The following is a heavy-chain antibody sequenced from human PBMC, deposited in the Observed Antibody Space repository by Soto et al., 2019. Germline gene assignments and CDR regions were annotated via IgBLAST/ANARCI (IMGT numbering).Heavy chain of an antibody. CDR1: GYTFSDYG. Sequence: ASVKVSCKTSGYTFSDYGVSWVRQAPGQGLEWMGWINTFNGNTKYEQKYQGRVNFTIDTSTSTAYMELRSLKFEDTAVYYCARDPGYSYGYNWGQGTLVTVSS. V-gene: IGHV1-18*01. D-gene: IGHD5-18*01. CDR3: ARDPGYSYGYN. CDR2: INTFNGNT. J-gene: IGHJ4*02.